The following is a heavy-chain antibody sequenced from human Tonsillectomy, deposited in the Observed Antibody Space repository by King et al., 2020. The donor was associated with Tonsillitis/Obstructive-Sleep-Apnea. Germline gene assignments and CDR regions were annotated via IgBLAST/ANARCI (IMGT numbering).Heavy chain of an antibody. V-gene: IGHV3-21*01. CDR1: GFTFSSYS. CDR2: ISSSSSYI. Sequence: VQLVESGGGLVKPGGSLRLSCAASGFTFSSYSMNWVRQAPGKGLEWVSSISSSSSYIYYADSVKGRFTISRDNAKNSLYLQMNSLRAEDTAVYYCARDSAVHTMITFGGVIVTDDAFDIWGQGTMVTVSS. CDR3: ARDSAVHTMITFGGVIVTDDAFDI. J-gene: IGHJ3*02. D-gene: IGHD3-16*02.